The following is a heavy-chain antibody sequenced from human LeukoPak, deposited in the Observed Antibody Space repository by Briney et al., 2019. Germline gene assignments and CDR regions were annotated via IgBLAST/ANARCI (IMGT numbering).Heavy chain of an antibody. CDR3: ARDYYDSSGYYDY. D-gene: IGHD3-22*01. CDR1: GFTFSSYS. V-gene: IGHV3-21*01. CDR2: ISSSSSYI. Sequence: SGGSLRLSCAASGFTFSSYSMNWVRQAPGKGLEWVSSISSSSSYIYYADSVKGRFTISRDNAKNSLYLQMNSLRAEDMAVYYCARDYYDSSGYYDYWGQGTLVTVSS. J-gene: IGHJ4*02.